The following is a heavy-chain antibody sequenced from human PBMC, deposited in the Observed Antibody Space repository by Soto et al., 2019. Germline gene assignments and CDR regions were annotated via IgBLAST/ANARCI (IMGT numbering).Heavy chain of an antibody. V-gene: IGHV3-33*01. Sequence: PGGSLRLSCAASGFSISYYGFHWVRQAPGKGLEWVALIWYDGSNKYYGDSVKGRFTISRDNSKNIVSLQMNSLRAEDTAVYYCARPHYGHWSGYGASYYYGLDVWGQGTTVTVSS. CDR3: ARPHYGHWSGYGASYYYGLDV. J-gene: IGHJ6*02. CDR1: GFSISYYG. D-gene: IGHD3-3*01. CDR2: IWYDGSNK.